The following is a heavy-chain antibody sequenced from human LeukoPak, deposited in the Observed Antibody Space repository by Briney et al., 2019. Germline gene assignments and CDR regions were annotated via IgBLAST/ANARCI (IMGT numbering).Heavy chain of an antibody. V-gene: IGHV1-24*01. Sequence: ASVKVSCKVSGYTLTELSMHWVRQAPGRGLEWMGGFDPEDGETIYAQEFQGRVTMTEDTSTDTAYMELSSLRSEDTAVYYCATVPHYYDSSGYYSDWGQGTLVTVSS. D-gene: IGHD3-22*01. CDR1: GYTLTELS. CDR3: ATVPHYYDSSGYYSD. J-gene: IGHJ4*02. CDR2: FDPEDGET.